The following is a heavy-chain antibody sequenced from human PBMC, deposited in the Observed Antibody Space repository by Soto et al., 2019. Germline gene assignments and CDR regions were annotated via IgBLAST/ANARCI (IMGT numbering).Heavy chain of an antibody. CDR3: ARANWYAEY. CDR1: GGYISNHY. Sequence: QVQLQESGPGLVKPSETMSLTCTVSGGYISNHYWSWLRQPPGKGLEWIGYSYYNGNTKYNPSLKRRGTMSVDTSKNQISLRLSSVTAADTAVYYWARANWYAEYWGQGTLVTVAS. D-gene: IGHD7-27*01. CDR2: SYYNGNT. V-gene: IGHV4-59*11. J-gene: IGHJ4*02.